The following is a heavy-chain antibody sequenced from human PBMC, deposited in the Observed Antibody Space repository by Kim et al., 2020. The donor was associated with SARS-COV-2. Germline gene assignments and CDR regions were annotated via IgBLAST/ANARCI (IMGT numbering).Heavy chain of an antibody. Sequence: SADSVKGRFTLSRDTAKNSLYLHMNSLRAEDTAVYYCARADSGSYYFDYWGQGTLVTVSS. V-gene: IGHV3-11*06. D-gene: IGHD1-26*01. CDR3: ARADSGSYYFDY. J-gene: IGHJ4*02.